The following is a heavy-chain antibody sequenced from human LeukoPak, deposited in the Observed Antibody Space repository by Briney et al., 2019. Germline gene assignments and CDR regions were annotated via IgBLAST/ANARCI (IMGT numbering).Heavy chain of an antibody. Sequence: PSGTLSLTCAVSGGSISSSNWWSWVRQAPGKGLEWVSTISGSDGSTYYADSVKGRFTISRDNSKNTLYLQMNSLRAEDTAVYYCAKRGSGPFFMDVWGQGTTVTVSS. D-gene: IGHD3-10*01. J-gene: IGHJ6*02. CDR3: AKRGSGPFFMDV. CDR1: GGSISSSN. CDR2: ISGSDGST. V-gene: IGHV3-23*01.